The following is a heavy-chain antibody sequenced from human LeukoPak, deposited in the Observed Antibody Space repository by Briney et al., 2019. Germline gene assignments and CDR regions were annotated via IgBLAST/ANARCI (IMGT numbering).Heavy chain of an antibody. D-gene: IGHD2-21*02. V-gene: IGHV3-11*06. CDR2: VDAGATST. J-gene: IGHJ4*02. CDR3: VRGRLLRSTKYFDS. Sequence: GGSLRVSCAASGFTFSNSAMSWVRQAQGKGLEWISYVDAGATSTNYADSVWGRFTLSRDNAQNSVHLQMNGLRDEDTAVYYCVRGRLLRSTKYFDSWGQGALVTVSS. CDR1: GFTFSNSA.